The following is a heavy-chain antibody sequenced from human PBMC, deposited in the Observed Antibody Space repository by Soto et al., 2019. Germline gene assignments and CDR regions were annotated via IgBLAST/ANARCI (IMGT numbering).Heavy chain of an antibody. CDR1: GFTFSDYY. D-gene: IGHD3-16*01. J-gene: IGHJ4*02. Sequence: GGSLRLSCAASGFTFSDYYMSWIRQAPGKGLEWVSYISSSSSYTNYADSVKGRFTISRDNAKNSLYLQMNSLRAEDTAVYYCAKGAFGERSDYWGQGTLVTVSS. V-gene: IGHV3-11*05. CDR3: AKGAFGERSDY. CDR2: ISSSSSYT.